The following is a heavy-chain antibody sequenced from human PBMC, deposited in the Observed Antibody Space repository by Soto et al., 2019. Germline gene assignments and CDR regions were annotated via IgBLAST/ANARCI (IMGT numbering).Heavy chain of an antibody. CDR2: FIPVFTTA. J-gene: IGHJ3*02. CDR1: GGSFSTYG. V-gene: IGHV1-69*01. Sequence: QVQLVQSGAEVKKPGSSVKVSCKASGGSFSTYGISWVRQAPGQGLEWMGGFIPVFTTAKYAQKFQGRVSITADESTYTAYMEVSSLRSEDTAVYFCARDGVDVSRITIRHGALDIWGQGTVVTVSS. D-gene: IGHD3-3*01. CDR3: ARDGVDVSRITIRHGALDI.